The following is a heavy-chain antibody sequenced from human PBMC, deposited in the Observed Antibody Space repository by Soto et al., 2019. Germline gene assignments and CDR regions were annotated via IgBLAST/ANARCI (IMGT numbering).Heavy chain of an antibody. V-gene: IGHV4-59*01. CDR2: ISYSGNT. Sequence: QVPLQESGPRLVKPSETLSLTYIISGDSTSNYYWTWIRQSPGKGLEWIGYISYSGNTNYNPSLKSRVTISVDTSKDQLSLKVTSVTAADTAMYYCACLRGKRGSPIDYWGQGTQVTVSS. CDR1: GDSTSNYY. CDR3: ACLRGKRGSPIDY. D-gene: IGHD2-15*01. J-gene: IGHJ4*02.